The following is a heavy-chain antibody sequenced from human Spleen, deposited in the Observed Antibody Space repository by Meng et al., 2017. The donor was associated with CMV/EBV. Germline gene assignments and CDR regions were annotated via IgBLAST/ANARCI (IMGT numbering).Heavy chain of an antibody. J-gene: IGHJ6*02. CDR2: INTDGSST. CDR3: TRDSYYDSNYYGMDV. D-gene: IGHD3-3*01. Sequence: GGSLRLSCAASGFTFGSYWMHWVRQAPGKGLVWVSRINTDGSSTSYADSVRGRFTISRDNAKNTLYLQMNSLRAEDTAVYYCTRDSYYDSNYYGMDVWGQGTTVT. V-gene: IGHV3-74*01. CDR1: GFTFGSYW.